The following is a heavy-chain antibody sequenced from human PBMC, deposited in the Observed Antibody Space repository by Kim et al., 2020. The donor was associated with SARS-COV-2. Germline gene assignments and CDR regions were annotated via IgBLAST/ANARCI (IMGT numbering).Heavy chain of an antibody. CDR3: ARTATYSLSYFDD. V-gene: IGHV4-30-4*05. D-gene: IGHD5-12*01. Sequence: YYNPALGSRVTISVDTSRNEFSLNLRSVTATDTTVYYCARTATYSLSYFDDWGQGILVAVSS. J-gene: IGHJ4*02.